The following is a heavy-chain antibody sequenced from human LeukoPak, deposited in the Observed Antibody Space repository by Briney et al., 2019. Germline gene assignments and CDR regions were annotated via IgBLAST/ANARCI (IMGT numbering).Heavy chain of an antibody. CDR2: ISYDGSSK. J-gene: IGHJ4*02. CDR1: GFTFSSYA. Sequence: GRSLRLSCAASGFTFSSYAMHWVRQAPGKGLEWVAVISYDGSSKYYADSVKGRFTISRDNSKNTLYLQMNSLRAEDTAVYYCARDGRDGLQSFDFDYWGQGTLVTVSS. D-gene: IGHD5-24*01. V-gene: IGHV3-30-3*01. CDR3: ARDGRDGLQSFDFDY.